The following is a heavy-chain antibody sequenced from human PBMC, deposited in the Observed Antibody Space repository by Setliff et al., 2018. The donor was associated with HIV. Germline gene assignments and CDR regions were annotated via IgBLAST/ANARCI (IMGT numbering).Heavy chain of an antibody. CDR1: GFTFNIHW. V-gene: IGHV3-7*01. J-gene: IGHJ2*01. CDR2: ISPDANTK. D-gene: IGHD2-15*01. Sequence: LRLSCVASGFTFNIHWMTWVRQAPGRGLEFVGNISPDANTKNYMDSVKGRFTMSRDNSDDSFYLQMNSLRLEDTAVYYCGRDVKGGYFDLWGRGTRVTVSS. CDR3: GRDVKGGYFDL.